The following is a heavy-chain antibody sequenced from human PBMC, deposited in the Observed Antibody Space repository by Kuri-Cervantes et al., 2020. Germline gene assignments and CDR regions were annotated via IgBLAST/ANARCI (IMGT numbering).Heavy chain of an antibody. V-gene: IGHV3-21*04. CDR1: GFTFSSYS. CDR3: ARGRLRDYSWNDEGHDAYDL. CDR2: ISSSSSYI. D-gene: IGHD1-20*01. Sequence: GGSLRLSCAASGFTFSSYSMNWVRQAPGKGLEWVSSISSSSSYIYYADSVKGRFTISRDNAKNTVYLQMNSLRAEDTAVYYCARGRLRDYSWNDEGHDAYDLWGQGTMVTVSS. J-gene: IGHJ3*01.